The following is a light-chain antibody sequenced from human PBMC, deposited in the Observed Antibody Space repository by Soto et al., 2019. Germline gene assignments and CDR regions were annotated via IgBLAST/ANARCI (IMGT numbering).Light chain of an antibody. Sequence: DIQMTQSPSSLSASVGDRVTITCRASQSISSYLNWYQQKPGKAPKLRIYAASSLQSGVRSRFSGSGSRTDFTLTISTLQPEDFATYYCQQSYSTPSFGGGTKVEIK. CDR1: QSISSY. CDR2: AAS. CDR3: QQSYSTPS. V-gene: IGKV1-39*01. J-gene: IGKJ4*01.